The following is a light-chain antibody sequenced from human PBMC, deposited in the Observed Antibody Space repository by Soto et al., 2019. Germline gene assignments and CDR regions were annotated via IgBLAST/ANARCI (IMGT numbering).Light chain of an antibody. Sequence: VSLKPREISTLSCRASQSVISSYLAWYQQRPGQGPRLLIYGAFTRATGIPDRFSGSGSGTDFTLTISSLEPEDFAVYYCQQRSNLPPPFG. CDR3: QQRSNLPPP. CDR2: GAF. J-gene: IGKJ2*01. CDR1: QSVISSY. V-gene: IGKV3D-20*02.